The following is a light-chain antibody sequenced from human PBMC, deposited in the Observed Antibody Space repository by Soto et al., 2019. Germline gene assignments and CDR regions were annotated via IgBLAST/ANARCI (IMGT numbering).Light chain of an antibody. CDR1: QSVSSSY. J-gene: IGKJ1*01. Sequence: EIVLRQSPGTLSLSPGEKATLSCRASQSVSSSYLAWYQQKPGQAPRLLIYGASSMATGIPGRFSCSGSRTHFPLTISRLEPEDLALYYCLQYDSSPLTFDQGTTVAIK. CDR2: GAS. V-gene: IGKV3-20*01. CDR3: LQYDSSPLT.